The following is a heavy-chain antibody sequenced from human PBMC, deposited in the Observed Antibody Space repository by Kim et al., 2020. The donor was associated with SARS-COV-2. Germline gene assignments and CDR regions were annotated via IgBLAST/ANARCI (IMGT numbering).Heavy chain of an antibody. D-gene: IGHD3-10*01. V-gene: IGHV3-23*01. CDR3: AKDGGDGSGSYIFWDYFDY. CDR1: GFTFSSYA. CDR2: ISGSGGST. J-gene: IGHJ4*02. Sequence: GGSLRLSCAASGFTFSSYAMSWVRQAPGKGLEWVSAISGSGGSTYYADSVKGRFTISRDNSKNTLYLQMNSLRAEDTAVYYCAKDGGDGSGSYIFWDYFDYWGQGTLVTVSS.